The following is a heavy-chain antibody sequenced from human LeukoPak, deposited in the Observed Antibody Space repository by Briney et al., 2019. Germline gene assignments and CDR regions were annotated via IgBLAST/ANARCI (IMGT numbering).Heavy chain of an antibody. Sequence: PGGSLRLSCAASGFTFSSYAMSWVRQAPGKGLEWVSGLSDSGGSTFYADSVKGRFSIFRDNSKKMVYLQMNSLRAEDTAVYYCAKDYLAQEEHFDYWGQGTLVTVSS. J-gene: IGHJ4*02. V-gene: IGHV3-23*01. CDR2: LSDSGGST. D-gene: IGHD1-1*01. CDR1: GFTFSSYA. CDR3: AKDYLAQEEHFDY.